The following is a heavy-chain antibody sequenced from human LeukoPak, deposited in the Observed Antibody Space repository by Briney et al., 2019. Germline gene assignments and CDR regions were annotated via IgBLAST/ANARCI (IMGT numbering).Heavy chain of an antibody. Sequence: GGSLRLSCAASGFTFSSYAMPWVRQAPGKGLEWVAVISYDGSNKYYADSVKGRFTISRDNSKNTLYLQMNSLRAEDTAVYYCARDIVATILGGYEYWGQGTLVTVSS. CDR2: ISYDGSNK. V-gene: IGHV3-30*01. CDR1: GFTFSSYA. D-gene: IGHD5-12*01. CDR3: ARDIVATILGGYEY. J-gene: IGHJ4*02.